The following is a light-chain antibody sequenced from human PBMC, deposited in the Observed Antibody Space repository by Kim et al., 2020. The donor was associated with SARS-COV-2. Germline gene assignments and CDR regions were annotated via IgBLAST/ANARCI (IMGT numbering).Light chain of an antibody. CDR1: SLRSYY. CDR3: NSRDSSGNHLNVV. J-gene: IGLJ2*01. Sequence: SSELTQDPAASVALGQTVRITCQGDSLRSYYASWYQQKPGQAPVLVIYGKNNRPSGIPDRFSGSSSGNTASLTITGAQAEDEADYYCNSRDSSGNHLNVV. V-gene: IGLV3-19*01. CDR2: GKN.